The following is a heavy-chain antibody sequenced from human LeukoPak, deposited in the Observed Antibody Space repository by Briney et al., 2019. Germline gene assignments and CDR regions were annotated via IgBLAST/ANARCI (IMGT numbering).Heavy chain of an antibody. J-gene: IGHJ4*02. CDR3: ARAHLWWFDY. V-gene: IGHV4-61*02. CDR2: IYTSGST. Sequence: SETLSLTCTVSGGSISSGSYYWSWIRQPAGKGLEWIGRIYTSGSTNYNPSLKSRVTISVDTSKNQFSLKLSSVTAADTAVYYCARAHLWWFDYWGQGTLVTVSS. CDR1: GGSISSGSYY. D-gene: IGHD4/OR15-4a*01.